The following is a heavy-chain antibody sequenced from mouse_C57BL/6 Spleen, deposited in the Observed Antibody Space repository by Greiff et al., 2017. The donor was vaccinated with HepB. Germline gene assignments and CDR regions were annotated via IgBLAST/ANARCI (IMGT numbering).Heavy chain of an antibody. CDR3: SRPHPMGSRATFYYFDY. Sequence: EVQVVESGGDLVKPGGSLKLSCAASGFTFSSYGMSWVRQTPDKRLEWVATISSGGSYTYYPDSVKGRFTISRDNAKNTLYLQMSSLKSEDTAMYYCSRPHPMGSRATFYYFDYWGQGTTLTVSS. J-gene: IGHJ2*01. D-gene: IGHD3-1*01. V-gene: IGHV5-6*01. CDR1: GFTFSSYG. CDR2: ISSGGSYT.